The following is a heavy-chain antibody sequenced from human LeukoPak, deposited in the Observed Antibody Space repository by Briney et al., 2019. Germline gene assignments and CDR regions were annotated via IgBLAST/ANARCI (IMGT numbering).Heavy chain of an antibody. CDR1: GYTFTSYG. Sequence: ASVKVSCKAFGYTFTSYGVSWGRQAPGQGLEWMGWINVYNGNTKYAQKLQGRVTMTTDTSTSTAYMELRSLRSDDTAVYYCARGSRNSEYESQFDCWGQGTLVTVSS. CDR3: ARGSRNSEYESQFDC. D-gene: IGHD5-12*01. V-gene: IGHV1-18*01. J-gene: IGHJ4*02. CDR2: INVYNGNT.